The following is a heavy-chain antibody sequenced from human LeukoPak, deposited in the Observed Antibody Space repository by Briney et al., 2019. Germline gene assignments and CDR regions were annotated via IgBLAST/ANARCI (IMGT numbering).Heavy chain of an antibody. CDR2: ISSSSSTI. D-gene: IGHD6-13*01. CDR1: GFTFSSYS. V-gene: IGHV3-48*01. CDR3: AKDSKQQPS. Sequence: PGGSLRLSCAASGFTFSSYSMNWVRQAPGKGLEWVSYISSSSSTIYYADSVKGRFTISRDNSKNTLYLQMNSLRAEDTAVYYCAKDSKQQPSWGQGTLVTVSS. J-gene: IGHJ4*02.